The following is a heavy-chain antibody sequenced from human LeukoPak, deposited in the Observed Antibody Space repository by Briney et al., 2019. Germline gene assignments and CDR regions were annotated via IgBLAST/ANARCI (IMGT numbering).Heavy chain of an antibody. D-gene: IGHD4/OR15-4a*01. CDR3: ARRPRMVASTNWFDP. CDR2: IFYNGTT. J-gene: IGHJ5*02. Sequence: SETLSLTCTVSGGPIYSSSFYWDWVRQPPGMGLEWIGNIFYNGTTYYNPSLKSRVTISVDTSKSLFSLKLTSVTAADSAVYYCARRPRMVASTNWFDPWGQGTLVIVSS. CDR1: GGPIYSSSFY. V-gene: IGHV4-39*01.